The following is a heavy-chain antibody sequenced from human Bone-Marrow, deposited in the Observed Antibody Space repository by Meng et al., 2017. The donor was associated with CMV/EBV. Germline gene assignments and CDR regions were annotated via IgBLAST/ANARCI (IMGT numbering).Heavy chain of an antibody. CDR2: IHSDGNST. Sequence: GESLKISCAASGFTFSSYSMNWVRQAPGKGLVWVSRIHSDGNSTSYADTVKGRFTISRDNAKNMMFLQMNSLRPEDTAVYYCARRNNDYYAIDVWGQGTTVTVSS. V-gene: IGHV3-74*01. D-gene: IGHD2-8*01. CDR3: ARRNNDYYAIDV. CDR1: GFTFSSYS. J-gene: IGHJ6*02.